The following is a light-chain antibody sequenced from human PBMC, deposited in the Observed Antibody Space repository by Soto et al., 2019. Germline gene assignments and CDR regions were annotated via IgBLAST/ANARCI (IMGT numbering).Light chain of an antibody. J-gene: IGKJ1*01. CDR1: QSVSNNY. Sequence: EIVLTHSPGTRSLNPGERATLSCRASQSVSNNYLAWYQQKPGQAPRLLIYGASNRATGIPDRFSGSGSGTDFTLTISRLEPEDFAVYYCQQYGSSGTFGQGAKADI. CDR2: GAS. CDR3: QQYGSSGT. V-gene: IGKV3-20*01.